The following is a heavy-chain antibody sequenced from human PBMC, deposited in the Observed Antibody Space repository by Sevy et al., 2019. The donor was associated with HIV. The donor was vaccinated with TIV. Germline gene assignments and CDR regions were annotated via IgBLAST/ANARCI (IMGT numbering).Heavy chain of an antibody. CDR1: GFTFSSYE. CDR3: STTDSSGYYGYAFDI. Sequence: GGSLRLSCAASGFTFSSYEMNWVRQAPGKGLEWVSYISCSGSTIYYADSVKGRFTISRDNAKNSLYLQMNSLRAEDTAVYYCSTTDSSGYYGYAFDIWGQGTMVTVSS. CDR2: ISCSGSTI. V-gene: IGHV3-48*03. D-gene: IGHD3-22*01. J-gene: IGHJ3*02.